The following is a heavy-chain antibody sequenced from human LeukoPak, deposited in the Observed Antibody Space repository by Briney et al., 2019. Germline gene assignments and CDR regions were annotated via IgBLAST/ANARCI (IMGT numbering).Heavy chain of an antibody. D-gene: IGHD2-15*01. CDR1: SGSISSYY. Sequence: SETLSLTCTVSSGSISSYYWSWLRQPPGKGLEWIGYIYYSGSTNYNPSLKSRVTISVDTSKNQFSLKLSSVTAAHTAVYYCARGESNYSGGSCYFFTSDYWGQGTLVTVSS. CDR3: ARGESNYSGGSCYFFTSDY. V-gene: IGHV4-59*01. J-gene: IGHJ4*02. CDR2: IYYSGST.